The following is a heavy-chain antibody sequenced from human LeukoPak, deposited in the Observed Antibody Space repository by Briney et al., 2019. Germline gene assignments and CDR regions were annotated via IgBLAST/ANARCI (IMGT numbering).Heavy chain of an antibody. CDR2: INHSGST. CDR3: ARETSYSSDY. V-gene: IGHV4-34*01. CDR1: GGSFSGYY. J-gene: IGHJ4*02. Sequence: SETLSLTCAVYGGSFSGYYWSWLRQPPGKGREWIGEINHSGSTNYNPSLKSRVTISVDTSKNQFSLKLTSVTAADTAVYYCARETSYSSDYWGQGTLVTVSS. D-gene: IGHD6-13*01.